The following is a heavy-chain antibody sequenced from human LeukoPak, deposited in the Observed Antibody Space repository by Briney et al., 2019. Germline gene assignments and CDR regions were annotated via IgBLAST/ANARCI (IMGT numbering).Heavy chain of an antibody. V-gene: IGHV3-73*01. CDR2: IRSKANSYAT. CDR3: TGYGDYVW. J-gene: IGHJ4*02. CDR1: GFTFSGSA. D-gene: IGHD4-17*01. Sequence: PGGSLKLSCAASGFTFSGSAMHWVRQASGKGLEWVGRIRSKANSYATAYAASVKGRFTISRDDSKNTACLQMNSLKTEDTAVYYCTGYGDYVWWGQGTLVTVSS.